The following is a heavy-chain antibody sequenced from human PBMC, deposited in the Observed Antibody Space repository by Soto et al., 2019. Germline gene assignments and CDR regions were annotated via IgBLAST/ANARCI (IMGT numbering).Heavy chain of an antibody. V-gene: IGHV1-3*01. D-gene: IGHD2-15*01. CDR3: ARDLGGWPDY. CDR1: GYTLTSYA. J-gene: IGHJ4*02. CDR2: INAGNGNT. Sequence: ASVKVACKASGYTLTSYAIHWVCQAPGQRLEWMGWINAGNGNTKYSQKFQGRVAITRDTSASTAYMELSSLRSEDTAVYYCARDLGGWPDYWGQGTLVTVSS.